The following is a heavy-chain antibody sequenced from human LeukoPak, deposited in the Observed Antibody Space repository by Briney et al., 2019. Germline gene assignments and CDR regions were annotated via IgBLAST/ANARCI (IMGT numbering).Heavy chain of an antibody. J-gene: IGHJ3*02. CDR2: ISGNSGST. Sequence: GGSLRLSCAASGFTFSSYAMNWVRQAPGKGLEWVSGISGNSGSTYYAESVKGRFTISRDNSKKTLYLQMNSLRAEDTAMYCATRVMIAITTRGAFHIWGQGTMVTVSS. V-gene: IGHV3-23*01. CDR3: ATRVMIAITTRGAFHI. CDR1: GFTFSSYA. D-gene: IGHD3-16*01.